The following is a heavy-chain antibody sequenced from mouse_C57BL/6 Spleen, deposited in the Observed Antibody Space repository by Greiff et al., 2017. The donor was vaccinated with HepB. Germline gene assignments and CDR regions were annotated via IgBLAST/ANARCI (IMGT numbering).Heavy chain of an antibody. D-gene: IGHD1-1*01. Sequence: VQLQQSGAELAKPGASVKLSCKASGYAFTSYWMHWVKQRPGQGLEWIGYINPSSGYTKYNQKFKDKATLTADKSSSTAYMQLSSLTYEDSAVYYCARGGSRDYYAMDYWGQGTSVTVSS. J-gene: IGHJ4*01. CDR3: ARGGSRDYYAMDY. CDR1: GYAFTSYW. V-gene: IGHV1-7*01. CDR2: INPSSGYT.